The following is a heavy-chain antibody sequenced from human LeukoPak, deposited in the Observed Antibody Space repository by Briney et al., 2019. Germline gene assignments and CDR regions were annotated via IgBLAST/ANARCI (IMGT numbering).Heavy chain of an antibody. Sequence: ASVKVSCKASGYTFTSYYMHWVRQAPGQGLEWMGLINPSGGSTSYAQKFQGRVTMTRDTSTSTVYMELSSLRSEDTAVYYCARERTGNSDSSGHYDYWGQGTLVTVSS. D-gene: IGHD3-22*01. CDR2: INPSGGST. V-gene: IGHV1-46*01. CDR1: GYTFTSYY. J-gene: IGHJ4*02. CDR3: ARERTGNSDSSGHYDY.